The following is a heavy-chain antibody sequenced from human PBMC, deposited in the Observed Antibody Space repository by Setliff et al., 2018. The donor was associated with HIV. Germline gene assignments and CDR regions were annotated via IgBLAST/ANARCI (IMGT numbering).Heavy chain of an antibody. CDR1: GFTFSDAW. CDR3: VTGVGTSSVDY. V-gene: IGHV3-15*01. J-gene: IGHJ4*02. CDR2: IKSKSDGGTT. Sequence: GGSLRLSCAVSGFTGFTFSDAWMAWVRQAPGKGLEWVGRIKSKSDGGTTDYGATVKGRFIISRDDSKNTLYLQMNSLRSEDTAVYYCVTGVGTSSVDYWGQGTMVTVSS. D-gene: IGHD3-22*01.